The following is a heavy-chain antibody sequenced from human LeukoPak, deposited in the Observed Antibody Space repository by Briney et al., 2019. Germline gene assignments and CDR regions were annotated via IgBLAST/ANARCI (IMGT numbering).Heavy chain of an antibody. CDR3: AKRPYYDSSGYYFLDY. J-gene: IGHJ4*02. V-gene: IGHV3-23*01. CDR2: ISGSGGST. Sequence: TGGSLRLSCAASGFTFSSYAMSWVRQAPGKGLEWVSAISGSGGSTYYADSVKGRFTISRDNSKNTLYLQMNSLRAGDTAVYYCAKRPYYDSSGYYFLDYWGQGTLVTVSS. CDR1: GFTFSSYA. D-gene: IGHD3-22*01.